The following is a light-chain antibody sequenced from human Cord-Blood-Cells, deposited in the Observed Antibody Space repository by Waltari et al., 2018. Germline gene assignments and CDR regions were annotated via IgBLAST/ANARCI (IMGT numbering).Light chain of an antibody. CDR2: EVS. CDR3: MQGIHLTWT. V-gene: IGKV2-29*02. CDR1: QSLLHSDGKTY. J-gene: IGKJ1*01. Sequence: DIVMTQTPLSLSVTPGQPASISCKSSQSLLHSDGKTYLYWYLQKPGQSPQLLIYEVSSRVSGVPDRFSGSGSGTDFTLKISRVEAEDVGVYYCMQGIHLTWTFGQGTKVEIK.